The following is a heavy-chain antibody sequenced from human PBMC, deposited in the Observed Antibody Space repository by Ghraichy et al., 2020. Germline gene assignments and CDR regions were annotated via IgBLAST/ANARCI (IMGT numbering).Heavy chain of an antibody. CDR2: INHSGST. J-gene: IGHJ4*02. Sequence: SETLSLTCAVYGGSFSGYYWSWIRQPPGKGLEWIGEINHSGSTNYNPSLKSRVTISVDTSKNQFSLKLSSVTAADTAVYYCARGAPPMTTVTTPNFDYWGQGTLVTVSS. CDR1: GGSFSGYY. CDR3: ARGAPPMTTVTTPNFDY. D-gene: IGHD4-17*01. V-gene: IGHV4-34*01.